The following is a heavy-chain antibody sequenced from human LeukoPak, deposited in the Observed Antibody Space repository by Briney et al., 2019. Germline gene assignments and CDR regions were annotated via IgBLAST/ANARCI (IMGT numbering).Heavy chain of an antibody. V-gene: IGHV4-39*07. CDR3: ARNHRGDSSSWLY. CDR2: IYYSGST. J-gene: IGHJ4*02. D-gene: IGHD6-13*01. Sequence: SETLSLTCTVSGGSISSSSYYWGWIRQPPGKGLEWIGSIYYSGSTYYNPSLKSRVTISVDTSKNQFSLKLSSVTAADTAVYYCARNHRGDSSSWLYWGQGTLVTVSS. CDR1: GGSISSSSYY.